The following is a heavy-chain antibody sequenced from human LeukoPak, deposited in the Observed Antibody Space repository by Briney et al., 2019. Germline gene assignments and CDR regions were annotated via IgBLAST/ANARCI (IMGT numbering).Heavy chain of an antibody. J-gene: IGHJ4*02. D-gene: IGHD5-24*01. CDR3: ARHARRDAYNPNDY. V-gene: IGHV4-4*09. CDR1: GGSISSYY. Sequence: PSETLSLSCTVSGGSISSYYWSWIRQPPGKELQWVGCIHSTGTTKFNPSLESRVTMSVDTSKNQFSLKLSSVIAADTAVYYCARHARRDAYNPNDYWGQGTLVTVSS. CDR2: IHSTGTT.